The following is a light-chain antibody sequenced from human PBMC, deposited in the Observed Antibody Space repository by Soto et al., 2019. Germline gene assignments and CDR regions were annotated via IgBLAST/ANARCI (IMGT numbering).Light chain of an antibody. J-gene: IGLJ1*01. V-gene: IGLV2-14*01. Sequence: QAVVTQPASVSGSPGQSITISCTGTSSDVGGYNYVSWYQQHPGKAPKLMIYDVSNRPSGVSNRFSGSKSGNTASLTISGLQAEDEADYYCSSYTSSSTPQYVFGTGTKVTVL. CDR1: SSDVGGYNY. CDR2: DVS. CDR3: SSYTSSSTPQYV.